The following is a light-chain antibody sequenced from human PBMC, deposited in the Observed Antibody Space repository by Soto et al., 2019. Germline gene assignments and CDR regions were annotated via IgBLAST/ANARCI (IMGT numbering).Light chain of an antibody. CDR3: QQASTFPFT. CDR2: AAS. J-gene: IGKJ4*01. Sequence: DIQMTQSPSSLAASVGDRVTITCRASQLISSWFDWYQQKPGHAPKLLIYAASNLQSGVPSRFSGSASGTEFTLTISSLQPEDFATYYCQQASTFPFTFGGGTEVQIK. V-gene: IGKV1-12*01. CDR1: QLISSW.